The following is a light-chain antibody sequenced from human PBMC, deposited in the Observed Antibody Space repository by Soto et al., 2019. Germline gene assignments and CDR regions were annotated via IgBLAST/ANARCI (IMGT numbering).Light chain of an antibody. J-gene: IGKJ2*01. CDR1: QSISKD. Sequence: DIQMTQSPSSLSASVGDRVTITCRASQSISKDLNWYQQKPGEAPMLLIYGASTRATGIPARFSGSGSGTEFTLTISSLQSEDVAVYYCQQYYNWPYAFGQGTKLEMK. CDR2: GAS. V-gene: IGKV1-NL1*01. CDR3: QQYYNWPYA.